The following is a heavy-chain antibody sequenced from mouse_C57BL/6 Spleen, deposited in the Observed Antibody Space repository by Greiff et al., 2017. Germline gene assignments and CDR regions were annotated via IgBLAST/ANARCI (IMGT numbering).Heavy chain of an antibody. CDR2: ISYDGSN. J-gene: IGHJ1*03. V-gene: IGHV3-6*01. CDR3: AREQLGRGYFDV. Sequence: EVKLVESGPGLVKPSQSLSLTCSVTGYSITSGYYWNWIRQFPGNKLEWMGYISYDGSNNYNPSLKNRISITRDTSKNQFFLKLNSVTTEDTATYYCAREQLGRGYFDVWGTGTTVTVSS. D-gene: IGHD4-1*02. CDR1: GYSITSGYY.